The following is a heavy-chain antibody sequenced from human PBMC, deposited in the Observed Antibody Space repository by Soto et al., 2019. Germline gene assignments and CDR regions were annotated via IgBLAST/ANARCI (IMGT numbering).Heavy chain of an antibody. CDR1: GGTFSSYA. D-gene: IGHD3-16*02. CDR3: ARYMITFGGVIVPSLGAFDI. Sequence: QVQLVQSGAEVKKPGSLVKVSCKASGGTFSSYAISWVRQAPGQGLEWMGGIIPIFGTANYAQKFQGRVTITADESTSTAYMELSSLRSEDTAVYYCARYMITFGGVIVPSLGAFDIWGQGTMVTVSS. J-gene: IGHJ3*02. CDR2: IIPIFGTA. V-gene: IGHV1-69*01.